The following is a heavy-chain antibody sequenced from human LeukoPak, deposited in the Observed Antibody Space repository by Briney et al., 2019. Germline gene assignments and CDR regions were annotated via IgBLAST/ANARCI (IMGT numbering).Heavy chain of an antibody. V-gene: IGHV3-23*01. CDR3: AKRYNSEYLAPVQN. J-gene: IGHJ4*02. CDR2: VSTSGGGT. D-gene: IGHD1-1*01. Sequence: GGSLRLSCAASGFTFSSYAMTWVRHAPGNGMELVSTVSTSGGGTYYADYVKGRFTSSRDNSKNTLYLQMNSLRAEDTAVYYCAKRYNSEYLAPVQNWGQGTLVTVSS. CDR1: GFTFSSYA.